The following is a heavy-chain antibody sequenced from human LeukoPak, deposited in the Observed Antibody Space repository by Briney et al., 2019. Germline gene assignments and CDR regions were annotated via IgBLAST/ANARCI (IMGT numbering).Heavy chain of an antibody. CDR3: ATCHCTYGVCYGECEYFQH. V-gene: IGHV1-18*01. CDR2: ISPYNGNT. Sequence: ASVKVSCKASGYTFTSFGISWVRQAPGQGLEWMTWISPYNGNTNYAQRVQGRVTVTTDTSTSTAYMELRSLRSDDTAVYYCATCHCTYGVCYGECEYFQHWGQGTLVTVSS. CDR1: GYTFTSFG. J-gene: IGHJ1*01. D-gene: IGHD2-8*01.